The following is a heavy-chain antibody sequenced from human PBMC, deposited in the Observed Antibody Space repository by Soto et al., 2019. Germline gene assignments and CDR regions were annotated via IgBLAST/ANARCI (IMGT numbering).Heavy chain of an antibody. CDR2: IKTSAGGGVT. Sequence: ESAGGLVKPGGSLRLSCVASGFSFNEAWMNWVRQAPGEGLEWVGRIKTSAGGGVTDYAAPVQGRFTISRDDSKNALYLHMNSLRTEDTAIYYCTTGSVEGIWGQGTTVTVSS. J-gene: IGHJ6*02. CDR3: TTGSVEGI. CDR1: GFSFNEAW. V-gene: IGHV3-15*07. D-gene: IGHD2-15*01.